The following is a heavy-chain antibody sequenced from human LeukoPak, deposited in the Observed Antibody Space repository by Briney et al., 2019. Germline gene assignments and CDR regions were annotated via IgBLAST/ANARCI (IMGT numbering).Heavy chain of an antibody. CDR2: IHPDSGGT. Sequence: ASVKVSCKAYGYTFTGYYMHWVRQAPGQGLEWMGWIHPDSGGTNYAQKFQGRVTMTRDTSISTAYMELSRLRSDDTAVYYCAGEEAYYYDSSGYYSGYWGQGTLVTVSS. J-gene: IGHJ4*02. V-gene: IGHV1-2*02. CDR1: GYTFTGYY. D-gene: IGHD3-22*01. CDR3: AGEEAYYYDSSGYYSGY.